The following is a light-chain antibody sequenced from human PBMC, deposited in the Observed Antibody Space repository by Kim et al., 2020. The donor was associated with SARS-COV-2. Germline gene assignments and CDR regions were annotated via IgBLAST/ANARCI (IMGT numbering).Light chain of an antibody. CDR3: QQYIDWPLT. CDR2: NAF. CDR1: QSIGTD. Sequence: EIVMTHSPATLSLSPGERATLSCTASQSIGTDLAWYQQKPGQAPRLLIYNAFTRATGIPARISGSGSGTEFTLTISSLQSEDFAVYYCQQYIDWPLTFGGGTKVDIK. V-gene: IGKV3D-15*01. J-gene: IGKJ4*01.